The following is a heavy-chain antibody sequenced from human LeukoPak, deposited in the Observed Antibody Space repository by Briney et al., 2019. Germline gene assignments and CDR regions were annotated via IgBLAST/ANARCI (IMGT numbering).Heavy chain of an antibody. Sequence: PSETLSRTCTVSGASITSESYYWGWLHQPPGKGLQWIGGLVFDGSAHYNPSLTSHVTISVDTSNNQFSLKLTSVTASDTGVYYCARQGRSVDSRYPNWFDPWGQGTLVAVSS. D-gene: IGHD2-15*01. V-gene: IGHV4-39*01. J-gene: IGHJ5*02. CDR1: GASITSESYY. CDR2: LVFDGSA. CDR3: ARQGRSVDSRYPNWFDP.